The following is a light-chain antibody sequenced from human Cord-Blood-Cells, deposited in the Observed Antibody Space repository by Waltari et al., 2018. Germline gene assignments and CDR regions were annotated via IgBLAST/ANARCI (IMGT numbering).Light chain of an antibody. CDR3: QQYNNWPYT. CDR2: GAS. J-gene: IGKJ2*01. Sequence: EIVMTQTPPTLSVSPGERATLSCRASPSVSSNLAWYQQKPGQAPRLLIYGASTRATGIPARFSGSGSGTDFTLTISSLQSEDFAVYYCQQYNNWPYTFGQGTKLEIK. V-gene: IGKV3-15*01. CDR1: PSVSSN.